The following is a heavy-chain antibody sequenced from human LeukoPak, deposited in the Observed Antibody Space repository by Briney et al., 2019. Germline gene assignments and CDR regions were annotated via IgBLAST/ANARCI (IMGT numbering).Heavy chain of an antibody. D-gene: IGHD1-26*01. CDR1: GFTFSSYG. Sequence: PGGSLRLSCAASGFTFSSYGMHWVRQAPGKGLEWVAFIRYDGSNKYYADSVKGRFTISRDNSKNTLYLQMNGLRAEDTAVYYCAQPPAYSGSYYGGYWGQGTLVTVSS. J-gene: IGHJ4*02. CDR3: AQPPAYSGSYYGGY. V-gene: IGHV3-30*02. CDR2: IRYDGSNK.